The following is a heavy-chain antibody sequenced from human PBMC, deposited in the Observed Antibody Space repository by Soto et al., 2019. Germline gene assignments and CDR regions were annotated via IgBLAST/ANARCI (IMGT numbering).Heavy chain of an antibody. J-gene: IGHJ4*02. D-gene: IGHD3-10*01. V-gene: IGHV4-30-2*01. CDR2: IYHSGTT. Sequence: SETLSLTCAVSGGSISSGGYFWSWIRQPPGKGLEWIGYIYHSGTTYYNPSLKSRVTISVDTSKNQFSLKLSSVTAADTAVYYCARVPRYSMVRGVTRYYFDYWGQGTLVTVSS. CDR3: ARVPRYSMVRGVTRYYFDY. CDR1: GGSISSGGYF.